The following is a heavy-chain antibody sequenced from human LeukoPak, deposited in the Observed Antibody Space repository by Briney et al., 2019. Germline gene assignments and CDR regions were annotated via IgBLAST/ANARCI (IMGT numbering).Heavy chain of an antibody. V-gene: IGHV4-59*11. J-gene: IGHJ3*02. D-gene: IGHD3-10*01. Sequence: PSETLSLTCSVSGGSITSHYWTWIRQPPGKRLEWIGYIYYTGSTNYNPSLKSRVTMSVDTSKKQFSLKLTSVAAADTAVYYCARAVVRGVIGAFDIWGQGTMVTVSS. CDR3: ARAVVRGVIGAFDI. CDR2: IYYTGST. CDR1: GGSITSHY.